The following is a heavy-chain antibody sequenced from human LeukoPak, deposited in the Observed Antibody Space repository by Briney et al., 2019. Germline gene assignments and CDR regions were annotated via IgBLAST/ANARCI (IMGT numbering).Heavy chain of an antibody. CDR2: ISAYNGNT. Sequence: ASVKVSCKASGYTLTSYGISWVRQAPGQGLEWMGWISAYNGNTNYAQKLQGRVTMTTDTSTSTAYMELRSLRSDDTAVYYCARDIPPDGGYDFWSGYGIPRDYYYYYYGMDVWGQGTTVTVSS. CDR3: ARDIPPDGGYDFWSGYGIPRDYYYYYYGMDV. V-gene: IGHV1-18*01. CDR1: GYTLTSYG. J-gene: IGHJ6*02. D-gene: IGHD3-3*01.